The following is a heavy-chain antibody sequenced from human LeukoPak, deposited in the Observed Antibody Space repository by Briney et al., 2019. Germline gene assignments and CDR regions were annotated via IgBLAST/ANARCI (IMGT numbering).Heavy chain of an antibody. CDR3: ARSSSSWFDY. CDR2: IYYSGST. D-gene: IGHD6-13*01. J-gene: IGHJ4*02. Sequence: SETLSLTCTVSGGSISSSNYYWGWIRQPPGKGLEWIGSIYYSGSTYYNPSLKSRVTISVDTSKNQFSLKLSSVTAADTAVYYCARSSSSWFDYWGQGTLVTVSS. V-gene: IGHV4-39*07. CDR1: GGSISSSNYY.